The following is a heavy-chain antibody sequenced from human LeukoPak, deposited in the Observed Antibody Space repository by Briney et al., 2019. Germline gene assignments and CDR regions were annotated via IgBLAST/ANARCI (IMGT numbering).Heavy chain of an antibody. V-gene: IGHV3-23*01. CDR1: GFTFSSYA. CDR3: AKDFYSGWYTDLDY. Sequence: GGSLRLSCAASGFTFSSYAMSWVRQAPGKGLEWVSGISGSGGDTYYADPAKGRFTVSRDNSKNTLYLQMNSLRSEDTAVYYCAKDFYSGWYTDLDYWGQGTLVTVSS. J-gene: IGHJ4*02. CDR2: ISGSGGDT. D-gene: IGHD6-13*01.